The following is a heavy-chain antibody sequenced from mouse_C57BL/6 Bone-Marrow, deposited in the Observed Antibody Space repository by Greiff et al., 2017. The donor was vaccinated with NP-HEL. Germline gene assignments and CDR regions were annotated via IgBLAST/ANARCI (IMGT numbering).Heavy chain of an antibody. CDR3: ARNDPWYVDV. J-gene: IGHJ1*03. V-gene: IGHV1-59*01. Sequence: VQLQQPGAELVRPGTSVKLSCKASGYTFTSYWMHWVKQRPGQGLEWIGVIDPSDSYTNYNQKFKGKATLTVDTSSSTAYMQLSSLTSEDSAVYYCARNDPWYVDVWGTGTTVTVSS. CDR1: GYTFTSYW. CDR2: IDPSDSYT. D-gene: IGHD2-3*01.